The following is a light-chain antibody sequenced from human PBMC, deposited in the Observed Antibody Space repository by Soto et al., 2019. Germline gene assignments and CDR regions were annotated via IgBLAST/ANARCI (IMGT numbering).Light chain of an antibody. Sequence: NVLTQSPGTVSFYPGERARLSCRASQTIITSYLAWYQQKPGQAPKLLIYGASTRATGIPARFSGSGSGTEFTLTISSLQSEDYAIYYCQQYNNWPPYTFGLGTK. CDR3: QQYNNWPPYT. J-gene: IGKJ2*01. V-gene: IGKV3-15*01. CDR2: GAS. CDR1: QTIITSY.